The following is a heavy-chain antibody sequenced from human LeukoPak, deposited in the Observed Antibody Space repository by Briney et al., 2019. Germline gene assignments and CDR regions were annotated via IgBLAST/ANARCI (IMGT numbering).Heavy chain of an antibody. V-gene: IGHV3-30*18. J-gene: IGHJ4*02. CDR3: AKGMWAFGGVIVYDY. Sequence: PGGSLRLSCAASGFTFSSYGMHWVRQAPGKGLEWVAVISYDGSNKYYADSVKGRFTISRDNSKNTLYLQMNSLRAEDTAVYYCAKGMWAFGGVIVYDYWGQGTLATVSS. CDR2: ISYDGSNK. CDR1: GFTFSSYG. D-gene: IGHD3-16*02.